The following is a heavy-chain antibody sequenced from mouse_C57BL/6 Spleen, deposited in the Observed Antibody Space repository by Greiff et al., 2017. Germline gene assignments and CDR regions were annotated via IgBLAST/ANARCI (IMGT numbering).Heavy chain of an antibody. CDR3: ASSMVTTGHYFDY. D-gene: IGHD2-2*01. CDR2: IWSGGST. CDR1: GFSLTSYG. J-gene: IGHJ2*01. Sequence: VKVEESGPGLVQPSQSLSITCTVSGFSLTSYGVHWVRQSPGKGLEWLGVIWSGGSTDYNAAFISRLSISKDNSKSQVFFKMNSLQADDTAIYYCASSMVTTGHYFDYWGQGTTLTVSS. V-gene: IGHV2-2*01.